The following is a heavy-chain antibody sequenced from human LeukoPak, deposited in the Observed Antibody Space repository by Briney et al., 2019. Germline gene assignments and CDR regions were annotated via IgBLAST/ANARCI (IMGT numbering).Heavy chain of an antibody. CDR3: AELIDR. Sequence: GGSQRLFCAASRFTFSTYAMHWVRQAPGKGLEWVAVISHDGSNKYYADSVKGRFTISRDNSKNILYLQMNSLRGEDTAVYYGAELIDRWGQGTLVIVSS. V-gene: IGHV3-30-3*01. CDR1: RFTFSTYA. CDR2: ISHDGSNK. D-gene: IGHD1-7*01. J-gene: IGHJ5*02.